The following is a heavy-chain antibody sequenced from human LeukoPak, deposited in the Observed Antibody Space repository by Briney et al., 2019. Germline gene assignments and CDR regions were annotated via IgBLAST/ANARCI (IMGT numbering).Heavy chain of an antibody. J-gene: IGHJ4*02. Sequence: SETLSLTCTVSGGSISSSSYYWGWIRQPPGKGLEWIGSIYYSGSTYYNPSLKSRVTVSVDTSKNQFSLKLSSVTAADTSVYYCARHLIAAAGPRIFDYWGQGTLVTVSS. CDR1: GGSISSSSYY. CDR3: ARHLIAAAGPRIFDY. D-gene: IGHD6-13*01. V-gene: IGHV4-39*01. CDR2: IYYSGST.